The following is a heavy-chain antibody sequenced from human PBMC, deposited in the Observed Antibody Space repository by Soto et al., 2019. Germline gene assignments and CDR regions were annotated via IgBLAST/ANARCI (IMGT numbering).Heavy chain of an antibody. D-gene: IGHD1-7*01. CDR3: ARDGGGNWNFDYYYYYGMDV. Sequence: SETLSLTCTVSGGSISSYYWSWIRQPAGKGLEWIGRIYTSGSTNYNPSLKSRVTMSVDTSKNQFSLKLSSVTAADTAVYYCARDGGGNWNFDYYYYYGMDVWGQGTTVTVSS. CDR2: IYTSGST. J-gene: IGHJ6*02. V-gene: IGHV4-4*07. CDR1: GGSISSYY.